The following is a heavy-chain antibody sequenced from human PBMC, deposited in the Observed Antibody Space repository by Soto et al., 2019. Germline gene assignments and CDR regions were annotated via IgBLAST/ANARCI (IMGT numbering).Heavy chain of an antibody. CDR2: ISGSGGST. J-gene: IGHJ4*02. CDR1: GVSFSSYA. V-gene: IGHV3-23*01. D-gene: IGHD2-2*01. Sequence: GGSVRLSCAASGVSFSSYAMSWVRQAPGKGLEWVSAISGSGGSTYYADSVKGRFTISRDNSKNTLYLQMNSLRAEDTAVYYCATPGGSLYCSSTSCQTDYWGQGT. CDR3: ATPGGSLYCSSTSCQTDY.